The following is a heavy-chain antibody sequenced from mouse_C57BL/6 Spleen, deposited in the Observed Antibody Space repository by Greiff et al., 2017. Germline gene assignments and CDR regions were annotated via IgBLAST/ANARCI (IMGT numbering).Heavy chain of an antibody. Sequence: EVMLVESGAELVKPGASVKLSCTASGFNIKDYYMHWVKQRTEQGLEWIGRIDPEDGETKYAPKFQGKATITADTSSNTAYLQLSSLTSEDTAVYYCARSPTTVVATGAMDYWGQGTSVTVSS. CDR3: ARSPTTVVATGAMDY. D-gene: IGHD1-1*01. V-gene: IGHV14-2*01. CDR1: GFNIKDYY. CDR2: IDPEDGET. J-gene: IGHJ4*01.